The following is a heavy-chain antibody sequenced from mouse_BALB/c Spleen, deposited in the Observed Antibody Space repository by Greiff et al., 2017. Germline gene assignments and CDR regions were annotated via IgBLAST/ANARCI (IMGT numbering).Heavy chain of an antibody. Sequence: VHVKQSGAELVKPGASVKLSCTASGFNIKDTYMHWVKQRPEQGLEWIGRIDPANGNTKYDPKFQGKATITADTSSNTAYLQLSSLTSEDTAVYYCAREGYGNFYAMDYWGQGTSVTVSS. J-gene: IGHJ4*01. V-gene: IGHV14-3*02. D-gene: IGHD2-10*02. CDR2: IDPANGNT. CDR3: AREGYGNFYAMDY. CDR1: GFNIKDTY.